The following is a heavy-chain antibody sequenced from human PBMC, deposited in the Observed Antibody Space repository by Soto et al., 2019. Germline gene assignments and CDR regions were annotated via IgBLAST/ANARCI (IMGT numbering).Heavy chain of an antibody. D-gene: IGHD4-17*01. CDR3: ARVVTTYYYYGMDV. V-gene: IGHV3-33*01. Sequence: PGGSLRLSCAASGFTFSSYGMHWVRQAPGKGLEWVAVIWYDGSNKYYADSVKGRFTISRDNSKNTLYLQVNSLRAEDTAVYYCARVVTTYYYYGMDVWGQGTTVTVSS. CDR1: GFTFSSYG. J-gene: IGHJ6*02. CDR2: IWYDGSNK.